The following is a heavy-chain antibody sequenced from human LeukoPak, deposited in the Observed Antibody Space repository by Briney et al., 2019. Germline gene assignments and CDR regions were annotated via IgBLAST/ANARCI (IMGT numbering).Heavy chain of an antibody. D-gene: IGHD3-3*01. CDR3: ARDSDFYDSLTFYGMDV. CDR1: GFSFSNYA. CDR2: IRASSGRT. V-gene: IGHV3-23*01. Sequence: GGCLRLSCAASGFSFSNYAMSWVRQAPGKGLEWVSDIRASSGRTYYADSVKGRFTISRDNSKNTLYLQMNSLRADDTALYYCARDSDFYDSLTFYGMDVWGQGTTVIVSS. J-gene: IGHJ6*02.